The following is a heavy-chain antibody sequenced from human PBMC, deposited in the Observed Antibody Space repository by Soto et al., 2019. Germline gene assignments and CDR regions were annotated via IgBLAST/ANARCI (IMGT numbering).Heavy chain of an antibody. V-gene: IGHV3-30-3*01. CDR2: ISNDGIND. J-gene: IGHJ4*02. Sequence: GGSLRLSCAASGFTFGSYTMHWVRQAPGKGLEWVAAISNDGINDYYAESVEGRVTISRDNSRNTLYLQMNSLRAEDTAVYYCARGSAAHYNSGTRLDLGQGTLVSVSS. D-gene: IGHD3-10*01. CDR1: GFTFGSYT. CDR3: ARGSAAHYNSGTRLD.